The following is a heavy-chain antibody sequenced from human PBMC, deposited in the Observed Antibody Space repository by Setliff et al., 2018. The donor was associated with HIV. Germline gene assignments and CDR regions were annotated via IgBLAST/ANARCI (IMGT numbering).Heavy chain of an antibody. CDR2: IYTSGTT. CDR3: ARAIQPYYMDV. Sequence: SETLSLTCTVSGDSISSGSYYWNWIRQPAGKGLEWIGRIYTSGTTTYNPSLKSRVTISVDTSKNQFSLKLRSVTAADTAVYYCARAIQPYYMDVWGKGTTVTVSS. J-gene: IGHJ6*03. CDR1: GDSISSGSYY. V-gene: IGHV4-61*02.